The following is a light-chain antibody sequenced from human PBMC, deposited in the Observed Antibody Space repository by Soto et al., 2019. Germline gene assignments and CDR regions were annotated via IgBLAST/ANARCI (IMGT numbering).Light chain of an antibody. CDR2: AAS. V-gene: IGKV1-39*01. CDR1: HSIVSF. Sequence: DIQMTQSPSSLSASLGDSVTITCLASHSIVSFLNWYQQKPGKAPKLLIYAASSLQSGVPSRFSGSGSGTDLTLTISSLQPEDFATYYCQQSYNTPWTFGQGTKVDIK. CDR3: QQSYNTPWT. J-gene: IGKJ1*01.